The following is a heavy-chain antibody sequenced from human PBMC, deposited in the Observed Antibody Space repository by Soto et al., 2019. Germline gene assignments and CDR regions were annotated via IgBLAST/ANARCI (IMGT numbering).Heavy chain of an antibody. J-gene: IGHJ5*02. CDR2: SIPSFGTA. D-gene: IGHD3-3*01. CDR1: GGTFSSYA. V-gene: IGHV1-69*06. Sequence: SVKVSCKASGGTFSSYAISWVRQAPGQGLEWMGGSIPSFGTANYARKFQGRVTITADKSTSTAYMELSSLRAEDTAVYYCARESAQGFWSGYSDTVLNWFDPWGQGTLVTVSS. CDR3: ARESAQGFWSGYSDTVLNWFDP.